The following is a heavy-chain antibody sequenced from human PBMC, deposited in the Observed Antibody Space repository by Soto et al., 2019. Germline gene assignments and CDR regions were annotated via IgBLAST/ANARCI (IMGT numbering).Heavy chain of an antibody. CDR3: ARPHYSSSLHYYYGMDV. J-gene: IGHJ6*02. V-gene: IGHV4-39*01. CDR2: IYYSGST. D-gene: IGHD6-13*01. Sequence: PSETLSLTCTVSGASVKTGGYYWTWIRQFPGKGLEWIGSIYYSGSTYYNPSLKSRVTISVDTSKNQFSLKLSSVTAADTAVYYCARPHYSSSLHYYYGMDVWGQGTTVTVSS. CDR1: GASVKTGGYY.